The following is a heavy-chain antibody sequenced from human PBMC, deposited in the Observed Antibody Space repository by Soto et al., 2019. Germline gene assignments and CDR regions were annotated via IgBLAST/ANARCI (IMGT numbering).Heavy chain of an antibody. CDR1: GFTFSSYC. CDR2: ISYDGSNK. J-gene: IGHJ5*02. V-gene: IGHV3-30*03. CDR3: ARDIQLDSKWFDP. D-gene: IGHD1-1*01. Sequence: GGSLRLSCAASGFTFSSYCMHWVRQAPGKGLEWVAVISYDGSNKYYADSVKGRFTISRDNSKNTLYLQMNSLRAEDTAVYYCARDIQLDSKWFDPWGQGTLVTVSS.